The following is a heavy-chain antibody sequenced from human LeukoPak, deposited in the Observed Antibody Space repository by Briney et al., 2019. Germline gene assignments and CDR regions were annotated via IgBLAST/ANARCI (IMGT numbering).Heavy chain of an antibody. Sequence: ASVKVSCKASGGTFSSYAISWVRQAPGQGLEWMGGIIPIFGTANYAQKFQGRVTITADESTSTAYMELSSLRSEDPAVYYCASVADSSSWPHYFDYWGQGTLVTVSS. V-gene: IGHV1-69*01. CDR1: GGTFSSYA. CDR3: ASVADSSSWPHYFDY. CDR2: IIPIFGTA. J-gene: IGHJ4*02. D-gene: IGHD6-13*01.